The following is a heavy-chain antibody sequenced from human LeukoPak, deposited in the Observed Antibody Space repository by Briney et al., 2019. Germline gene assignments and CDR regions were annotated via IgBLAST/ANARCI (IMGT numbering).Heavy chain of an antibody. CDR1: GYTFTSYA. Sequence: ASVKVSCKASGYTFTSYAMHWVRQALGQRLEWMGWINAGNGNTKYSQEFQGRVTITRDTSTSTAYMELSSLRSEDMAVYYCASTYSSGWYCPNYWGQGTLVTVSS. D-gene: IGHD6-19*01. J-gene: IGHJ4*02. CDR3: ASTYSSGWYCPNY. CDR2: INAGNGNT. V-gene: IGHV1-3*03.